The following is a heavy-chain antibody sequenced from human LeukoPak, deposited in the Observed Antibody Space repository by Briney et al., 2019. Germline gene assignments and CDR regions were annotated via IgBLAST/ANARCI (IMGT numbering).Heavy chain of an antibody. CDR1: GGSISSGGYY. J-gene: IGHJ3*02. CDR3: ARRPAYYDFWSRSDAFDI. D-gene: IGHD3-3*01. V-gene: IGHV4-61*02. Sequence: KPSQTLSLTCTVSGGSISSGGYYWSWIRQPAGKGLEWIGRIYTSGSTNYNPSLKSRVTISVDTSKNQFSLELSSVTAADTAVYYCARRPAYYDFWSRSDAFDIWGQGTMVTVSS. CDR2: IYTSGST.